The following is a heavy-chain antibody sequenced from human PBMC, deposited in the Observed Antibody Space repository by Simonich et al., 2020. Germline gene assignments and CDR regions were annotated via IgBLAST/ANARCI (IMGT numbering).Heavy chain of an antibody. CDR3: AGGVYCSSTSCSTYYYYGMDV. CDR1: GFTFSSYS. D-gene: IGHD2-2*01. J-gene: IGHJ6*02. V-gene: IGHV3-21*01. CDR2: ISSSSSYI. Sequence: EVQLVESGGGLVKPGGSLRLSCAASGFTFSSYSMNWVRQAPGKGLEWVSSISSSSSYIYYADSVKGRFTISRDNAKNSLYLQRNSLRAEDTDVYYCAGGVYCSSTSCSTYYYYGMDVWGQGTTVTVSS.